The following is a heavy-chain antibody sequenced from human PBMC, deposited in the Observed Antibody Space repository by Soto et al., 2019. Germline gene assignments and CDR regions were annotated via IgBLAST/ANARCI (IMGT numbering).Heavy chain of an antibody. Sequence: QVPLVQSGAEVKKPGASVKVSCKASGYTFTSYAMHWVRQAPGQRLEWMGWINAGNGNTKYSQKFQGRVTITRDTSASTAYMELSSLRSEDTAVYYCARIHQGITGTTSGGDYYYYYYMDVWGKGTTVTVSS. D-gene: IGHD1-7*01. V-gene: IGHV1-3*01. CDR2: INAGNGNT. CDR1: GYTFTSYA. J-gene: IGHJ6*03. CDR3: ARIHQGITGTTSGGDYYYYYYMDV.